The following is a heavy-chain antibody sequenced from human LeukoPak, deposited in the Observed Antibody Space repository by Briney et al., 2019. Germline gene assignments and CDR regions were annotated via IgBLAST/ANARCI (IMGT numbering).Heavy chain of an antibody. D-gene: IGHD3-10*01. J-gene: IGHJ5*01. CDR2: IKTDGSEK. V-gene: IGHV3-7*01. CDR1: GFTFSNYW. CDR3: AKFSYGSGTSFDP. Sequence: GGSLRLSCAASGFTFSNYWMSWVRQAPGKGLEWVANIKTDGSEKSYVDSVKGRFTISRDNAKNSLYLQMSSLRVDDTAVYYCAKFSYGSGTSFDPWGQGALVTVSS.